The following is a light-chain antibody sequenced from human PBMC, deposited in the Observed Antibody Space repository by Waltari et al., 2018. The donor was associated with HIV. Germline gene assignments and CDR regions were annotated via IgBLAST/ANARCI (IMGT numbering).Light chain of an antibody. V-gene: IGLV3-1*01. Sequence: SYELTQPPSVSVSPGQTASITCSGDKLGDKYACWYQQKPGQSPVVVIYQDSKRPSGIPERFSGSNSGNTATRTISGTQAMDEADYYGQAWDSSTVVFGGGTKLTVL. CDR2: QDS. CDR3: QAWDSSTVV. J-gene: IGLJ2*01. CDR1: KLGDKY.